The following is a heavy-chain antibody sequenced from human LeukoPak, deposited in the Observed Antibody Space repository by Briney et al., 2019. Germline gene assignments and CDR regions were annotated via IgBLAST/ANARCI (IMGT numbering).Heavy chain of an antibody. CDR3: ARGGYNKGTTYNGFDP. J-gene: IGHJ5*02. CDR1: GYTFTSYY. D-gene: IGHD5-24*01. Sequence: GASVKVSCKASGYTFTSYYMHWVRQDPGQGLEWMGIINPRGGSTSYAQKCQGRVTMTRDTSTSTVYMELSSLRSEDTAVYYCARGGYNKGTTYNGFDPWGQGTLVTVSS. V-gene: IGHV1-46*01. CDR2: INPRGGST.